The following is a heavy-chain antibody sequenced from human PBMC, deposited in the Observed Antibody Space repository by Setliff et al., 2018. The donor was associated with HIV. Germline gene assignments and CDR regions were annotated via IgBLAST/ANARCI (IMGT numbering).Heavy chain of an antibody. CDR3: ARGPVRGYGSSGYFDS. V-gene: IGHV3-43*01. J-gene: IGHJ4*02. Sequence: GGSLRLSCITSGFTFDNYIMHWVRQAPGQGLEWVALISWNSVKTYYVDSVKGRFTISRDNSKHSVFLQMNSLKSEDSAFYFCARGPVRGYGSSGYFDSWGQGTLVTVSS. CDR1: GFTFDNYI. D-gene: IGHD3-22*01. CDR2: ISWNSVKT.